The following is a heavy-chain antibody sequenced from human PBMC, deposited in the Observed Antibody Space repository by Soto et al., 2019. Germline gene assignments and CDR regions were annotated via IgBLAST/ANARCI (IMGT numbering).Heavy chain of an antibody. Sequence: SETLSLTCTVSGGSISSGGYYWSWIRQPPGKGLEWIGEIYHSGSTNYNPSLKSRVTISVDKSKNQFSLKLSSVTAADTAVYYCASLGSGYYYVFWGQGTLVTVSS. CDR2: IYHSGST. V-gene: IGHV4-39*07. CDR3: ASLGSGYYYVF. J-gene: IGHJ4*02. D-gene: IGHD3-22*01. CDR1: GGSISSGGYY.